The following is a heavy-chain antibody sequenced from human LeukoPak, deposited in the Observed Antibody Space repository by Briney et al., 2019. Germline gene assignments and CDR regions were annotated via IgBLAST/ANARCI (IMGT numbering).Heavy chain of an antibody. CDR2: IIPILGIA. Sequence: SVKVSCKASVGTFSSYAISGVRPAPGQGLEWMGSIIPILGIANSAQKFQGRVTITADKSTSTAYMELSSLRSEDTAVYYCAITMGYCGGDCPDYYYYYGMDVWGQGTTVTVSS. CDR1: VGTFSSYA. V-gene: IGHV1-69*04. CDR3: AITMGYCGGDCPDYYYYYGMDV. D-gene: IGHD2-21*02. J-gene: IGHJ6*02.